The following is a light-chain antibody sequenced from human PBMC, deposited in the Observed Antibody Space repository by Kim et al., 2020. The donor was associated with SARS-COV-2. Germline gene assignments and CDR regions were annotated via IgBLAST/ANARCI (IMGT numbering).Light chain of an antibody. J-gene: IGLJ3*02. V-gene: IGLV6-57*03. CDR2: ENN. CDR1: SGSIASNY. Sequence: GKTVTISCTRSSGSIASNYVQWYQQRPGSAPTTVIYENNQRPSGVPDRFSGSIDSSSNSASLTISGLKTEDEADYYCQSYDRSNRVFGGGTKVTV. CDR3: QSYDRSNRV.